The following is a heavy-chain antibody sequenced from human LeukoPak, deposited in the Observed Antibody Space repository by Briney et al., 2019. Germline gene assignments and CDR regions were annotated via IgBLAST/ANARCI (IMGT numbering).Heavy chain of an antibody. CDR1: GYTFTSYD. CDR2: MNPNSGNT. CDR3: ARGGGGYGGNSEDWFDP. Sequence: ASVKVSCKASGYTFTSYDINWVRQATGQGLEWMGWMNPNSGNTGYAQKFQGRVTMTSNTSISTAYMELSSLRSEDTAVYYCARGGGGYGGNSEDWFDPWGQGTLVTVSS. J-gene: IGHJ5*02. V-gene: IGHV1-8*01. D-gene: IGHD4-23*01.